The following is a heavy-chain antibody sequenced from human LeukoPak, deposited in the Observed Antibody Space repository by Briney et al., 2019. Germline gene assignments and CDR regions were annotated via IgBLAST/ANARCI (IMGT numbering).Heavy chain of an antibody. CDR1: GYTFTSYG. Sequence: ASVKLSCKASGYTFTSYGISWVRQAPGQGLEWMGWISAYNGNTNYAQKLQGRVTMTTDTSTSTAYMELRRLRSDDTAVYYCAREPVSGDHFDYWGQGTLVTVSS. CDR2: ISAYNGNT. J-gene: IGHJ4*02. CDR3: AREPVSGDHFDY. V-gene: IGHV1-18*01. D-gene: IGHD4-17*01.